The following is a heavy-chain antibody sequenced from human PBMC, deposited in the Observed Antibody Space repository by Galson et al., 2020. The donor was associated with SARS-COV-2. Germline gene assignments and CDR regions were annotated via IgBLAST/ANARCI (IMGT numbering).Heavy chain of an antibody. J-gene: IGHJ5*02. CDR1: GFTFDDYA. V-gene: IGHV3-9*01. D-gene: IGHD6-19*01. Sequence: GGSLRLSCAASGFTFDDYAMHWVRQAPGKGLEWVSRVSWNSGSIRYADSVKGRFTISRDNARNSLYLQMNSLSAEDTAFYYCAKDSRSSGWMGDKWFDPWGQGTLVTVSS. CDR3: AKDSRSSGWMGDKWFDP. CDR2: VSWNSGSI.